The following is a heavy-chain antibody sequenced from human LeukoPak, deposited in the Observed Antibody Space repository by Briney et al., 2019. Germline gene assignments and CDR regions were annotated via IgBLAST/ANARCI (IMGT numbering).Heavy chain of an antibody. CDR2: IYYIGSS. V-gene: IGHV4-59*08. CDR1: GVSISSYY. CDR3: ARLVARTGWNFDY. Sequence: SSETLSLTCTGSGVSISSYYWSWIRQPPGKGLEWIGYIYYIGSSNYNPSLKSPVTISVDTSTNQFSLKLSSVTAADTAVYYCARLVARTGWNFDYWGQGTLVTVSS. J-gene: IGHJ4*02. D-gene: IGHD1-14*01.